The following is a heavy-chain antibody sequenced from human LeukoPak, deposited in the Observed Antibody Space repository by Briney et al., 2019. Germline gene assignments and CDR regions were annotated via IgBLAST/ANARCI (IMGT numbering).Heavy chain of an antibody. V-gene: IGHV4-34*01. CDR2: INHSGST. Sequence: PSVTLSLTCAVYGGSFSGYYWSWIRQRPGKGLEWIGEINHSGSTNYNPSLKSRVTISVDTSKNQFSLKLSSVTAADTAVYYCARGPLGKEWFDPWGQGTLVTVSS. J-gene: IGHJ5*02. CDR3: ARGPLGKEWFDP. D-gene: IGHD1-26*01. CDR1: GGSFSGYY.